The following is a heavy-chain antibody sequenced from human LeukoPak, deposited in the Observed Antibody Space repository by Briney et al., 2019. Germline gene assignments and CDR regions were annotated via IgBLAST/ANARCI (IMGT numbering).Heavy chain of an antibody. J-gene: IGHJ4*02. V-gene: IGHV3-30*18. CDR1: GFTFSSYG. CDR3: AKALRYFDWSPPLDY. D-gene: IGHD3-9*01. Sequence: GGSLRLSCAASGFTFSSYGMHWVRQAPGKGLEWVAVISYDGSNKYYADSVKGRFTISRDNSKKTLYLQMNSLRAEDTAVYYCAKALRYFDWSPPLDYWGQGTLVTVSS. CDR2: ISYDGSNK.